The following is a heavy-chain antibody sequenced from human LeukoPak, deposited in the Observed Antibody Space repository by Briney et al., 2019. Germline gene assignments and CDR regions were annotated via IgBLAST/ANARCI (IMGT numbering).Heavy chain of an antibody. Sequence: ASVNVSCKVSGYTLTELSMHWVRQAPGKGLEWMGGFDPEDGETIYAQKFQGRVTMTEDTSTDTAYMELSSLRSEDTAVYYCATDIAYYYDSSGFETQFDYWGQGTLVTVSS. D-gene: IGHD3-22*01. CDR2: FDPEDGET. V-gene: IGHV1-24*01. J-gene: IGHJ4*02. CDR3: ATDIAYYYDSSGFETQFDY. CDR1: GYTLTELS.